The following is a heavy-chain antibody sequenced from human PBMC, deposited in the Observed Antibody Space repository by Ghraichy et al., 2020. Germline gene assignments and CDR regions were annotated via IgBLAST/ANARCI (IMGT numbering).Heavy chain of an antibody. Sequence: SETLSLTCAVSGDSISSGGYSWSWIRHPPGMGLEWIGYIYQSGITYLNPSLKTRVTISVALAKNQFSLMLTSVTAADTAVYSCARDRWYSSSDYYYGVDFWGQGTLVTVSS. CDR1: GDSISSGGYS. D-gene: IGHD6-6*01. V-gene: IGHV4-30-2*01. CDR2: IYQSGIT. CDR3: ARDRWYSSSDYYYGVDF. J-gene: IGHJ6*02.